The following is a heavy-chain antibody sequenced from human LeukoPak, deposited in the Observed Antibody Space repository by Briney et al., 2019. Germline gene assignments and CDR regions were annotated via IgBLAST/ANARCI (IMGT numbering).Heavy chain of an antibody. J-gene: IGHJ4*02. D-gene: IGHD2-15*01. Sequence: GSLRLSCAASGFTFSSYGMHWVRQAPGKGLEWGAVISYDGSNKYYADSVKGRFTISRDNSKNTLYLQMNSLRAEDTAVYYCATGLPFIVVVVAATPDFDYWGQGTLVTVSS. V-gene: IGHV3-30*03. CDR1: GFTFSSYG. CDR3: ATGLPFIVVVVAATPDFDY. CDR2: ISYDGSNK.